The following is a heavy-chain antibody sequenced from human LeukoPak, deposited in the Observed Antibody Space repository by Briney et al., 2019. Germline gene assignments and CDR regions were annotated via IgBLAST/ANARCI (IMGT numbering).Heavy chain of an antibody. CDR3: ARHLPNVHYIVATIGAFDI. CDR1: GGSISSSSYY. CDR2: IYYSGST. V-gene: IGHV4-39*01. D-gene: IGHD5-12*01. Sequence: SETLSLTCTVSGGSISSSSYYWGWIRQPPGKGLEWIGSIYYSGSTFYNPSLKSRVTISVDTSKNQFSLKLSSVTAADTAVYYCARHLPNVHYIVATIGAFDIWGQGTMVTVSS. J-gene: IGHJ3*02.